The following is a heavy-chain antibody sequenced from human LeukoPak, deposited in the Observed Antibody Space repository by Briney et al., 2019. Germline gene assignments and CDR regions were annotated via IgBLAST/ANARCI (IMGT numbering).Heavy chain of an antibody. CDR2: ISGSGGST. D-gene: IGHD3-10*01. V-gene: IGHV3-23*01. Sequence: GGSLRLSCAASGFTFSSYAMSWVRQAPGKGLEWVSAISGSGGSTYYADSVKGRFTISRDNSKNTLYLQMNSLRAEDTAVYYCARSRSSPLLLSYYGEAMDVWGQGTTVTVSS. CDR1: GFTFSSYA. CDR3: ARSRSSPLLLSYYGEAMDV. J-gene: IGHJ6*02.